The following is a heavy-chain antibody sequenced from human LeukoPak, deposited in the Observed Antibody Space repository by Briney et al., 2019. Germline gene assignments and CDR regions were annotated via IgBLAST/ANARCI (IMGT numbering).Heavy chain of an antibody. CDR1: GYTFTSYG. CDR2: INPNSGGT. Sequence: GASVKVSCKASGYTFTSYGISWVRQAPGQGLEWMGWINPNSGGTNYAQKFQGRVTMTRDTSISTAYMELSRLRSDDTAVYYCASRRGVGATFDVDFDYWGQGTLVTVSS. V-gene: IGHV1-2*02. D-gene: IGHD1-26*01. J-gene: IGHJ4*02. CDR3: ASRRGVGATFDVDFDY.